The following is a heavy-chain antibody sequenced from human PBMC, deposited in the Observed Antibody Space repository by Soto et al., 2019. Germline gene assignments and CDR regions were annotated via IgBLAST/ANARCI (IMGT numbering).Heavy chain of an antibody. CDR2: ITGSGDNR. Sequence: EVQLLESGGGLVQPGGSLRLSCAASGFTFRSYAMSWVRQAPGKGLEWVSGITGSGDNRYYADSVKGRFTSARDNPKNTLYLQMNRLRFEDTDVFSCAKDYGTFGDPLEYWGQGNLVNVSS. V-gene: IGHV3-23*01. J-gene: IGHJ4*02. CDR1: GFTFRSYA. CDR3: AKDYGTFGDPLEY. D-gene: IGHD3-10*01.